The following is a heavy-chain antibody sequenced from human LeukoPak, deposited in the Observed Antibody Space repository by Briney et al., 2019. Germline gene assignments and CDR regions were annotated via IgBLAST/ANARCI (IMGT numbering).Heavy chain of an antibody. CDR3: AKDGMSIAAREGFDY. CDR1: GFTFSSYA. CDR2: ISGSGGST. Sequence: GGSLRLSCAAPGFTFSSYAMSWVRQAPGKGLEWVSAISGSGGSTYYADSVKGRFTISRDNSKNTLYLQMNSLRAEDTAVYYCAKDGMSIAAREGFDYWGQGTLVTVSS. J-gene: IGHJ4*02. D-gene: IGHD6-6*01. V-gene: IGHV3-23*01.